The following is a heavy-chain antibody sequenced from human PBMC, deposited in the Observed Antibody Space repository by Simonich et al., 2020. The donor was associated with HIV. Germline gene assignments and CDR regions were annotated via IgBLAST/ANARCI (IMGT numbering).Heavy chain of an antibody. J-gene: IGHJ4*02. CDR3: ARRRVTNGYFDY. V-gene: IGHV4-34*01. CDR2: NNDSGST. Sequence: QVQLQQWGAGLLKPSETLSLTCAVFGWSFGGSYWNGIRQPPGKGLEWIVENNDSGSTNYNPSLKSRVTISVDTSKNQFSLKLSSVTAADTAVYYCARRRVTNGYFDYWGQGTLVTVSA. CDR1: GWSFGGSY. D-gene: IGHD2-21*02.